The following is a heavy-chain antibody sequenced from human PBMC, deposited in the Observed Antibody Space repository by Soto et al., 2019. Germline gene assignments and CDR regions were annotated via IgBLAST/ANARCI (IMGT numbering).Heavy chain of an antibody. CDR2: ISGSGGST. D-gene: IGHD2-15*01. Sequence: GGSLGLSCAASGFTFSSYAMSWVRQAPGKGLEWVSAISGSGGSTYYADSVKGRFTISRDNSKNTLYLQMNSLRAEDTAVYYCAKGVVVVVAATPDHPYYFDYWGQGTLVTVSS. J-gene: IGHJ4*02. CDR1: GFTFSSYA. CDR3: AKGVVVVVAATPDHPYYFDY. V-gene: IGHV3-23*01.